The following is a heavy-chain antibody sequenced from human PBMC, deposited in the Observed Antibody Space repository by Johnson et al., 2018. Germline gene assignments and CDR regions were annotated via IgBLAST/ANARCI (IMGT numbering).Heavy chain of an antibody. CDR3: AKGNPANTWIAVAGVEYFQH. CDR1: GFTFSSYA. V-gene: IGHV3-23*04. CDR2: ISGSGGST. J-gene: IGHJ1*01. D-gene: IGHD6-19*01. Sequence: VQLVESGGGLVQPGGSLRLSGAASGFTFSSYAMSWVRQAPGKGLEWVSTISGSGGSTYYADSVKGRFTISRDNSKNTRYLQMNSLRAEDTAVYYCAKGNPANTWIAVAGVEYFQHWGQGTLVTVSS.